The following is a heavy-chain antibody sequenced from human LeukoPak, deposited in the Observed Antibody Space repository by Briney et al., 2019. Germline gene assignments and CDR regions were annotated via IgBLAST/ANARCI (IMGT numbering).Heavy chain of an antibody. J-gene: IGHJ4*02. Sequence: GASVKVSCKASGYTFTSYGISWVRQAPGQGLEWMGWISAYNGNTDYAQKLQGRVTMTTDTSTSTAYMELRSLRSDDTAVYYCAREGAIWFGELQPFDYWGRGTLVTVSS. CDR1: GYTFTSYG. D-gene: IGHD3-10*01. V-gene: IGHV1-18*01. CDR2: ISAYNGNT. CDR3: AREGAIWFGELQPFDY.